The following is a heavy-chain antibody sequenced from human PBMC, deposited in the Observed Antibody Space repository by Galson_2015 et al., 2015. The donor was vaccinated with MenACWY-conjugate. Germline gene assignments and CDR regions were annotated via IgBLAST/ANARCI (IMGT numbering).Heavy chain of an antibody. J-gene: IGHJ6*02. CDR1: GFTFSSYD. D-gene: IGHD1-26*01. V-gene: IGHV3-30*04. CDR2: ISYDGSNK. Sequence: SLRLSCAASGFTFSSYDMHWVRQAPGKGLDWVAVISYDGSNKYYADSVKGRFTISRDKNTLYLEMISLRGEDTAVYYCARVYSGSPHYGMDVWGQGTTVTASS. CDR3: ARVYSGSPHYGMDV.